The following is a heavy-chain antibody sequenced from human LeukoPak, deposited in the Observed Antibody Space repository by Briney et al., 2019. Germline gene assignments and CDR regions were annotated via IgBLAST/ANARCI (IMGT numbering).Heavy chain of an antibody. CDR3: ARDAEMATISSYFDY. D-gene: IGHD5-24*01. CDR1: GFTFSSYE. CDR2: ISSSSSYI. J-gene: IGHJ4*02. Sequence: GGSLRLSCAASGFTFSSYEMNWVRQAPGKGLEWVSYISSSSSYIYYADSVKGRFTISRDNAKNSLYLQMNSLRAEDTAVYYCARDAEMATISSYFDYWGQGTLVTVSS. V-gene: IGHV3-21*05.